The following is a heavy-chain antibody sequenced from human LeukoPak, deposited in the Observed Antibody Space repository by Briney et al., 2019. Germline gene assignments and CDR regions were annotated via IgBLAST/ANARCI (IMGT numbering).Heavy chain of an antibody. J-gene: IGHJ6*03. CDR1: GGSFSGYY. CDR3: ARIRYSSSSGRYYYMDV. Sequence: PSETLSLTCAVYGGSFSGYYWSWIRQPPGKGLEWIGEINHSGSTNYNPSLKSRVTISVDTSKNQFSLKLSSVTAADTAVYYCARIRYSSSSGRYYYMDVWGKGTTVTVSS. CDR2: INHSGST. V-gene: IGHV4-34*01. D-gene: IGHD6-6*01.